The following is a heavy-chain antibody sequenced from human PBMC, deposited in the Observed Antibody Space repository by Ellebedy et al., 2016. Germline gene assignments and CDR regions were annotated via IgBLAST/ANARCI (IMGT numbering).Heavy chain of an antibody. Sequence: GESLKISCIASGFNFSTYSMDWVRQVPGKGLEWVSSISSNIDYADSVKGRFTISKDSAKNALYLQMNSLRAEDTAVYYCARGHIAARRPTGGAYYYGMDVWGQGTTVTVSS. CDR3: ARGHIAARRPTGGAYYYGMDV. J-gene: IGHJ6*02. V-gene: IGHV3-21*01. CDR1: GFNFSTYS. D-gene: IGHD6-6*01. CDR2: ISSNI.